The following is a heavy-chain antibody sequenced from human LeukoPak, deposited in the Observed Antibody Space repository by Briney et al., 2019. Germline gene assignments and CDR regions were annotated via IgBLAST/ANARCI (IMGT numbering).Heavy chain of an antibody. J-gene: IGHJ6*02. CDR1: GFTFTTYW. CDR2: INSDGSIT. Sequence: SGGSLRLFCAASGFTFTTYWMHWVRQAPGKGLVWVSHINSDGSITSYADSVKGRFTISRDNAKNTLYLQMNSLRAEDTAVYYCARDAVDTANAVWGQGTTVTVSS. CDR3: ARDAVDTANAV. V-gene: IGHV3-74*01. D-gene: IGHD5-18*01.